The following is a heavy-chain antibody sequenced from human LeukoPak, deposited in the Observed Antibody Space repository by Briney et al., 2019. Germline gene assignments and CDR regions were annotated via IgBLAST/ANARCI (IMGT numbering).Heavy chain of an antibody. V-gene: IGHV1-8*01. Sequence: ASVKVSCTASGYTFTSYDINWVRQATGQGLEWMGWMNPNSGNTGYAQKFQGRVTMTRNTSISTAYMELSSLRSEDTAVYYCARVMVRGVLYYYGMDVWGQGTTVTVSS. CDR3: ARVMVRGVLYYYGMDV. CDR2: MNPNSGNT. CDR1: GYTFTSYD. J-gene: IGHJ6*02. D-gene: IGHD3-10*01.